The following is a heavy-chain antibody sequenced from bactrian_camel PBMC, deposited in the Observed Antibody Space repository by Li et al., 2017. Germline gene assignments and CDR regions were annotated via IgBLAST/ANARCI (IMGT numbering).Heavy chain of an antibody. CDR3: AADRPALGHDCYNTINPAY. CDR2: IDTRGSV. J-gene: IGHJ4*01. Sequence: HVQLVESGGGSVQTGGPLRLSCAASRYTSSRYFMAWFRQPPGKSREGVAAIDTRGSVTIADSVKGRFSLSGDSAKSTVYLQMNSLKPEDTAMYYCAADRPALGHDCYNTINPAYWGQGTQVTVS. V-gene: IGHV3S53*01. D-gene: IGHD2*01. CDR1: RYTSSRYF.